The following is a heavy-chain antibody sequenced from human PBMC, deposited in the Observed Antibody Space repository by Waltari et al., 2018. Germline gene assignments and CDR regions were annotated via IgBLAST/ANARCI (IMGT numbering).Heavy chain of an antibody. Sequence: QFVQSGAEAKKPGAPGEGTCKASGYIFSNYGITWVRQAPGQGLEWMGWISGYNGDTKYEQSLQGRVTMTTDTSTTTAYMEIRSLRYDDTAVYYCARDDVDSSNFGGFWGQGTVVTVSS. D-gene: IGHD6-13*01. J-gene: IGHJ4*02. CDR2: ISGYNGDT. CDR1: GYIFSNYG. CDR3: ARDDVDSSNFGGF. V-gene: IGHV1-18*01.